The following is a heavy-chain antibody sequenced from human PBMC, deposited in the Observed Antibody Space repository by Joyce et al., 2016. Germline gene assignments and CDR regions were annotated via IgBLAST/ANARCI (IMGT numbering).Heavy chain of an antibody. V-gene: IGHV1-69*01. J-gene: IGHJ4*02. CDR2: IIPMFGTA. CDR1: GGAFSSHA. Sequence: QVQLVQSGAEVKKPGSSVKVSCKASGGAFSSHAISWVRQTPGQGLEWMGGIIPMFGTANYEQKFQGKVTIIADESTSTVYMELSSLRFEDTAVYYCARGLDEAYFDYWGQGTLVTVSS. CDR3: ARGLDEAYFDY. D-gene: IGHD3-22*01.